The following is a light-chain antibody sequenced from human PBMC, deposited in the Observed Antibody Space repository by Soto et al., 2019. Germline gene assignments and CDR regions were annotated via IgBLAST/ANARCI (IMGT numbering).Light chain of an antibody. V-gene: IGLV2-11*01. CDR1: SSDVGGYDS. CDR2: DVT. J-gene: IGLJ1*01. CDR3: CSYAGFSFV. Sequence: QSALTQPRSVSGSPGQSVTLSCTGTSSDVGGYDSVSWYQQHPGKAPKLMIYDVTKRPSGVPDRFSGSKSGNTASLTISGLQAEDEADYYCCSYAGFSFVFGTGTKVTVL.